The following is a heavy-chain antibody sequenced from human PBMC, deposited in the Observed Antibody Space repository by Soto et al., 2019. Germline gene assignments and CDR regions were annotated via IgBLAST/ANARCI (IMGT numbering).Heavy chain of an antibody. CDR2: IGRSGDET. V-gene: IGHV3-23*01. Sequence: GGSLRLSCAASGFTFSDYAMSWVRQAPGKGPEWVSGIGRSGDETYYADPVKGRFTISRDNTKSTLHLQMNSLRTEDTALYFCVTEGQTLFWGQGTLVTVSS. J-gene: IGHJ4*02. CDR1: GFTFSDYA. CDR3: VTEGQTLF.